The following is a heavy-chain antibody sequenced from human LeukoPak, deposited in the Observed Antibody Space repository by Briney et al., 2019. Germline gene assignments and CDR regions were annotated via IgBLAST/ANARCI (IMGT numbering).Heavy chain of an antibody. V-gene: IGHV1-2*02. J-gene: IGHJ6*02. CDR1: GYTFTSYD. Sequence: ASVKVSCKASGYTFTSYDINWVRQAPGQGLEWMGWINPNSGGTNYAQKFQGRVTMTRDTSISTAYMELSRLRSDDTAVYYCARDLRFLEWLLYYYYGMDVWGQGTTVTVSS. D-gene: IGHD3-3*01. CDR2: INPNSGGT. CDR3: ARDLRFLEWLLYYYYGMDV.